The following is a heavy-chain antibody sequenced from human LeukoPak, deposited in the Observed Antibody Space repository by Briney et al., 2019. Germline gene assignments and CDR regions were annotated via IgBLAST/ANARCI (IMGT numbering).Heavy chain of an antibody. D-gene: IGHD3-3*01. V-gene: IGHV4-39*01. J-gene: IGHJ6*03. CDR2: VFYNGNT. CDR1: GASISTIYYY. Sequence: PSETLSLTCTVSGASISTIYYYWGWIRQTPGKGLESIATVFYNGNTYYNPSLQSRVSMSRDTSKNQISLKLNSVTAADTAVYYCARVPKYYDFWSGFTAKYMDVWGKGTTVTVSS. CDR3: ARVPKYYDFWSGFTAKYMDV.